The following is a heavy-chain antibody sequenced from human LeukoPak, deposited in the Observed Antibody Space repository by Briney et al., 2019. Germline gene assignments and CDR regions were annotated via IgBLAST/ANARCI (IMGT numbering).Heavy chain of an antibody. Sequence: SETLSLTCSVSGYSFTSGHYWGWIRQPPGKGLEWIANIYHTGSAHYNPSLKSRVTISVDTSKNQFSLKLSSGTAADTAVYYCARYCTSTTCILRGFDYWGQGTLVTVSS. CDR3: ARYCTSTTCILRGFDY. CDR1: GYSFTSGHY. J-gene: IGHJ4*02. V-gene: IGHV4-38-2*01. CDR2: IYHTGSA. D-gene: IGHD2-2*01.